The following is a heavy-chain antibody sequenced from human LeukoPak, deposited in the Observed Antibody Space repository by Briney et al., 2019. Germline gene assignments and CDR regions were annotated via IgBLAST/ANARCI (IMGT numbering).Heavy chain of an antibody. CDR1: GGSISSSSYY. D-gene: IGHD5-18*01. CDR2: IYTSGST. Sequence: KASETLSLTCTVSGGSISSSSYYWGWIRQPPGKGLEWIGRIYTSGSTNYNPSLKSRVTISVDTSKNQFSLRLSSVTAADTAVYYCAREVEGYSYGSLVRYYYYMDVWGKGTTVTVSS. J-gene: IGHJ6*03. V-gene: IGHV4-39*07. CDR3: AREVEGYSYGSLVRYYYYMDV.